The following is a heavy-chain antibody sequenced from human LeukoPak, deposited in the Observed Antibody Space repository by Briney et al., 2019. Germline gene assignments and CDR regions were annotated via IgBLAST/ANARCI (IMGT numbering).Heavy chain of an antibody. CDR3: AKDRCSSTSCYEDAFGI. J-gene: IGHJ3*02. V-gene: IGHV3-33*06. D-gene: IGHD2-2*01. CDR2: IWYDGSNK. CDR1: GFTFSSYG. Sequence: PGGSLRLSCAASGFTFSSYGTHWVRQAPGKGLEWVAVIWYDGSNKYCADSVKGRFTISRDNSKNTLYLQMNSLRAEDTAVYYCAKDRCSSTSCYEDAFGIWGQGTMVTVSS.